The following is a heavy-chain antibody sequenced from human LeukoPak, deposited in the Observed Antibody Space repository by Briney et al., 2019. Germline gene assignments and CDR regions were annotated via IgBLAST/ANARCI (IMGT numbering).Heavy chain of an antibody. Sequence: GGSLRLSSAASRVTVSSSAMHCVPQTPRKGLERVSLIASGGGAKFYADSVKVRFTLCRDNHKNMFFLQMNLLTVEDTAIYYCAREATWGQWYFDHWGQGTPVTV. D-gene: IGHD6-19*01. CDR3: AREATWGQWYFDH. V-gene: IGHV3-30*14. CDR1: RVTVSSSA. CDR2: IASGGGAK. J-gene: IGHJ4*02.